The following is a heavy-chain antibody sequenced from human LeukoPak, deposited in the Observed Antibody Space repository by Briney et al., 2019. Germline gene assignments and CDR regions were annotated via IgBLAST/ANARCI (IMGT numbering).Heavy chain of an antibody. J-gene: IGHJ4*02. V-gene: IGHV3-21*01. CDR1: GFTFSSYS. D-gene: IGHD5-18*01. CDR2: ISSSSSYI. Sequence: GGSLRLSCAASGFTFSSYSMNWVRQAPGKGLEWVSSISSSSSYIYYADSVKGRFTIPRDNAKNSLYLQMNSLRAEDTAVFYCARTFYTDVDTALLTSLDYWGQGTLVTVSS. CDR3: ARTFYTDVDTALLTSLDY.